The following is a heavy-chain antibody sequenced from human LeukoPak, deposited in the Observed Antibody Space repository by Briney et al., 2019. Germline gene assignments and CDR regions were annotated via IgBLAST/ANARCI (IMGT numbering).Heavy chain of an antibody. CDR3: ARGGSGWYKLLLHY. CDR2: ISSNGGST. V-gene: IGHV3-64*01. CDR1: GFTFSSYA. Sequence: GGSLRLSCAASGFTFSSYAMHWVRQAPGKGLEYVSAISSNGGSTYYANSVKGRFTISRDNSKNTLYLQMGSLRAEDTAVYYCARGGSGWYKLLLHYWGQGTLVTVSS. D-gene: IGHD6-19*01. J-gene: IGHJ4*02.